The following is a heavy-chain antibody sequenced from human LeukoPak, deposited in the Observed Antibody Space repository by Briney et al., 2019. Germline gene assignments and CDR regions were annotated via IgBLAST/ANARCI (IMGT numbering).Heavy chain of an antibody. J-gene: IGHJ5*02. CDR2: INHSGST. V-gene: IGHV4-34*01. CDR1: GGSISSYY. CDR3: ARSIAQYNWFDP. Sequence: SETLSLTCAVSGGSISSYYWSWIRQPPGKGLEWIGEINHSGSTNYNPSLKSRVTISVDTSKNQFSLKLSSVTAADTAVYYCARSIAQYNWFDPWGQGTLVTVSS. D-gene: IGHD6-13*01.